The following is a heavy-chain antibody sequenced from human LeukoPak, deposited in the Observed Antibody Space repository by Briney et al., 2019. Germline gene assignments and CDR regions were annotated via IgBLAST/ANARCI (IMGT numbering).Heavy chain of an antibody. Sequence: SETLSLTCTVSGGSISSYYWSWIRQPPGKGLEWIGYIYYSGSTNYNPSPKSRVTISVDTSKNQFSLKLSSVTAADTAVYYCASLSGWGPLGYYGMDVWGQGTTVTVSS. CDR1: GGSISSYY. J-gene: IGHJ6*02. CDR2: IYYSGST. CDR3: ASLSGWGPLGYYGMDV. V-gene: IGHV4-59*08. D-gene: IGHD6-19*01.